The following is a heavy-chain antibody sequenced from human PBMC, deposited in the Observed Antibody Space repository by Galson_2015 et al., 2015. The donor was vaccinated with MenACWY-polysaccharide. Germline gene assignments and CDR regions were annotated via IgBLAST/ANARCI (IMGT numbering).Heavy chain of an antibody. D-gene: IGHD5-12*01. V-gene: IGHV3-74*01. J-gene: IGHJ4*02. Sequence: SLRLSCAASGFTFSTYWMRWVRHAPGKGLVWVSRIKSDGSSTSYADSVKGRFTISRDNAKNTLYLQMNSLRAEDTAVYYCARGYSGYDWGQGTLVTVSS. CDR2: IKSDGSST. CDR3: ARGYSGYD. CDR1: GFTFSTYW.